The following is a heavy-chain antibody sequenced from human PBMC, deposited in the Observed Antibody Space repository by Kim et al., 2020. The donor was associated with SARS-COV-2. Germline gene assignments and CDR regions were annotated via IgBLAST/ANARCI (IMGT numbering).Heavy chain of an antibody. CDR3: ARDRDGAYGDYVFGAFDI. CDR1: GGSISSGDYY. V-gene: IGHV4-30-4*01. Sequence: SETLSLTCTVSGGSISSGDYYWSWIRQPPGKGLEWIGYIYYSGSTYYNPSLKSRVTISVDTSKNQFSLKLSSVTATDTAVYYCARDRDGAYGDYVFGAFDIWGQGTMVTVSS. D-gene: IGHD4-17*01. J-gene: IGHJ3*02. CDR2: IYYSGST.